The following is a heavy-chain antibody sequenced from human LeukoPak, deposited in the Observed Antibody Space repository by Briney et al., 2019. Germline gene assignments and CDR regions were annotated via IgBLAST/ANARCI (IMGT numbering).Heavy chain of an antibody. Sequence: SETLSLTCTVSGGSISSYYWSWIRQPAGKGLEWIGRIYSSGSTYYNPSLKSRVTMSVDTSKNQFSLKLSSVTAADTAVYYCARDAYYYDTSGYHQDDYWGQGTLVTVSS. CDR2: IYSSGST. V-gene: IGHV4-4*07. CDR3: ARDAYYYDTSGYHQDDY. D-gene: IGHD3-22*01. CDR1: GGSISSYY. J-gene: IGHJ4*02.